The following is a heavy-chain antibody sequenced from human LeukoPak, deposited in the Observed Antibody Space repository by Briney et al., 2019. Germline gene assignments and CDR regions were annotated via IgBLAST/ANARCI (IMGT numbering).Heavy chain of an antibody. D-gene: IGHD1-1*01. CDR2: ISAYNGNT. Sequence: ASVKVSCKASGYTFTSYGISWVRQAPGQGLEWMGWISAYNGNTNYAQKFQGRVTITRDTSASTAYMELSSLRSEDTAVYYCAQLRSPVDPWGQGTLVTVSS. CDR3: AQLRSPVDP. J-gene: IGHJ5*02. CDR1: GYTFTSYG. V-gene: IGHV1-18*01.